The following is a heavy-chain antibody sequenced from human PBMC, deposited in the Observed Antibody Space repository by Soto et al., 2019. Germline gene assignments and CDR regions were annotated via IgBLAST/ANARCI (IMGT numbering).Heavy chain of an antibody. D-gene: IGHD3-10*01. CDR3: AISTRGYGSGRPDGMDV. CDR2: IIPIFGTA. Sequence: SVKVSCKASGGTFSSYAISWVRQAPGQGLEWMGGIIPIFGTANYAQKFQGRVTITADESTSTAYMELSSLRSEDTAVYYCAISTRGYGSGRPDGMDVWGQGTTVTVSS. J-gene: IGHJ6*02. V-gene: IGHV1-69*13. CDR1: GGTFSSYA.